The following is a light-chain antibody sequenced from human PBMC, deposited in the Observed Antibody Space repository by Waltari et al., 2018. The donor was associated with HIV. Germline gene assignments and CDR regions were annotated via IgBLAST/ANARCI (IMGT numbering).Light chain of an antibody. J-gene: IGKJ2*01. CDR3: QQFDDWEYT. V-gene: IGKV3-20*01. Sequence: EVVLTQSPGALSASPGETVSLSCRASKTVKNDYLAWYQQRRGQPPTLLLSGTSVRAPGVPDRFSGSGSGTLFTLTISRLEPEDFTTYLCQQFDDWEYTFGQGTQLDLK. CDR2: GTS. CDR1: KTVKNDY.